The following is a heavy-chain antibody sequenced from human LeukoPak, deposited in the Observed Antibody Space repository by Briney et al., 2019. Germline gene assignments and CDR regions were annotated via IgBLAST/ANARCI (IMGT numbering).Heavy chain of an antibody. Sequence: SETLSLTCAVYGESFSGYYWSWIRQPPGKGLEWIGEINHSGSTNYNPSLKSRVTISVDTSKNQFSLKLSSVTAADTAVYYCARSWNHGSGSLSYWGQGTLVTVSS. D-gene: IGHD3-10*01. CDR3: ARSWNHGSGSLSY. CDR2: INHSGST. CDR1: GESFSGYY. V-gene: IGHV4-34*01. J-gene: IGHJ4*02.